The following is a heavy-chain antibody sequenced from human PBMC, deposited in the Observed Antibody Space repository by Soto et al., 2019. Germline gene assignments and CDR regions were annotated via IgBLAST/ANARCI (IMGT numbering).Heavy chain of an antibody. J-gene: IGHJ6*02. CDR1: GFTFNSYG. CDR2: ISSDGSNK. Sequence: PGGSLRLSCVASGFTFNSYGMYWVRQAPGKGLEWVAVISSDGSNKYYADSVKGRFTISRDNSKNTLYLQMNSLRAEDTAVYFCAKDPVAVAGNNCYRMDVWGQGTTVTVSS. D-gene: IGHD6-19*01. CDR3: AKDPVAVAGNNCYRMDV. V-gene: IGHV3-30*18.